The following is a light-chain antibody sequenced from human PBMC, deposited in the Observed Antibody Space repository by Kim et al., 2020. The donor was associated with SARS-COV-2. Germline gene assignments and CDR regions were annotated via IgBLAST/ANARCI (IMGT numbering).Light chain of an antibody. CDR1: NLGSKS. V-gene: IGLV3-21*04. Sequence: SYELTQPPSVSVAPGKTARITCGGTNLGSKSVNWYQRKPGQAPVLVIYSDTDRPSGIPERFSGSTSRNTATLTIRRVEAGDDVNYFCQVWDSSTDHVVFGGGTNLTVL. CDR2: SDT. J-gene: IGLJ2*01. CDR3: QVWDSSTDHVV.